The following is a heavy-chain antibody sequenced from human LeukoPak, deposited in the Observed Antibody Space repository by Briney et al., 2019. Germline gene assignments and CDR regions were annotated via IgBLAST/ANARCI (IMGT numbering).Heavy chain of an antibody. CDR1: GFTFSSHG. CDR2: ISGSGGST. J-gene: IGHJ4*02. D-gene: IGHD6-19*01. V-gene: IGHV3-23*01. Sequence: GGSLRLSCAASGFTFSSHGMSWVRQAPGKGPEWFSIISGSGGSTHYADSVKGRFIISRDNSKNTLYLQMNSLRAEDTAVYYCAKCRGWDSSGWPIDYWGQGTLVTVSS. CDR3: AKCRGWDSSGWPIDY.